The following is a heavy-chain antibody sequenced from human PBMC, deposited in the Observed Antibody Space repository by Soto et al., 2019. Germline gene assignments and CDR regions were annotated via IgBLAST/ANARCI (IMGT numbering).Heavy chain of an antibody. V-gene: IGHV3-30-3*01. CDR1: GFTFSTYA. D-gene: IGHD6-19*01. CDR3: ARMGWAVAGSYYFDY. CDR2: ISSDGSNN. J-gene: IGHJ4*02. Sequence: QVQLVESGGGVVQPGRSLRLSCAASGFTFSTYAMHWVRQAPGKGLEWVAVISSDGSNNYYADSVKGRFTISRDNSKNTLYLQMNSLRVEDTAAYYCARMGWAVAGSYYFDYWGQGTLVTVSS.